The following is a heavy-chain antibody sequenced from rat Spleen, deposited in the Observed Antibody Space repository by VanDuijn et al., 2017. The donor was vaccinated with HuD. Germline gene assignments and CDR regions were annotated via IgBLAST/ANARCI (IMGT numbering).Heavy chain of an antibody. D-gene: IGHD1-2*01. V-gene: IGHV2-41*01. CDR2: IWNTGGT. Sequence: QVQLKESGPGLVQPSQTLSLTCTVAGFSLTSYNVHWVRQPPGKGLEWMGVIWNTGGTRYNSALNSRLSISKDTSKSQVCLKMNSLQKEDTATYYCARDLDSSYIPMDAWGQGASVTVSS. CDR3: ARDLDSSYIPMDA. J-gene: IGHJ4*01. CDR1: GFSLTSYN.